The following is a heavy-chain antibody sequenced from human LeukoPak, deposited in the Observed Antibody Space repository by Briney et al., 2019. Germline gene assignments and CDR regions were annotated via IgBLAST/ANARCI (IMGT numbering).Heavy chain of an antibody. V-gene: IGHV3-23*01. CDR2: ISGSGGST. Sequence: GGSLRLSCAASGFTFSTYAMSWVRQAPGKGLEWVSAISGSGGSTYYAGSVKGRFTISRDNSKNTLYLQMNSLRAEDTAVYYCAKDGGFIVVVPAASFDPWGQGTLVTVSS. CDR1: GFTFSTYA. CDR3: AKDGGFIVVVPAASFDP. J-gene: IGHJ5*02. D-gene: IGHD2-2*01.